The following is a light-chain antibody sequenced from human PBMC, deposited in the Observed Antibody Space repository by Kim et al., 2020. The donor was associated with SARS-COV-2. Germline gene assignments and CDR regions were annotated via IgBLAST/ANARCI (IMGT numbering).Light chain of an antibody. Sequence: GQRVTISCSGSSTKIGSNNVNWYQQRPGTAPKLLIYSNNQRPSGVPDRVSGSKSGTSASLAISGLQSEDEADYYCAAWDDSLNGLVFGGGTQLTVL. CDR3: AAWDDSLNGLV. V-gene: IGLV1-44*01. CDR1: STKIGSNN. J-gene: IGLJ2*01. CDR2: SNN.